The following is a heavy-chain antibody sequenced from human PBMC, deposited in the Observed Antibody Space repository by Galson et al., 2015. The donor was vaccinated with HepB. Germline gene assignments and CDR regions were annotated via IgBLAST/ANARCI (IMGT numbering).Heavy chain of an antibody. CDR3: VRHPGRGSVGYAFDL. CDR1: QGSINDYY. CDR2: IYYNGDT. V-gene: IGHV4-59*08. J-gene: IGHJ4*02. Sequence: ETLSLTCSVSQGSINDYYWSWIRQSPGHRLEGIGYIYYNGDTTSNPSLGYRVGMSVDRSINQVSLWLTSVTAADTAVYYCVRHPGRGSVGYAFDLWGQGTLVTVSA. D-gene: IGHD5-12*01.